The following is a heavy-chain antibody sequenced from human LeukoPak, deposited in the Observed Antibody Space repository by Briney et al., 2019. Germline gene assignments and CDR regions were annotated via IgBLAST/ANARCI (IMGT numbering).Heavy chain of an antibody. CDR1: GFTVSSNY. Sequence: GGSLRLSCAASGFTVSSNYMGWVRQAPGKGLEWVSAISGSGGSTYYADSVKGRFTISRDNSKNTLYLQMNSLRAEDTAVYYCAKVAAGIAVAGPYYFDYWGQGTLVTVSS. CDR3: AKVAAGIAVAGPYYFDY. D-gene: IGHD6-19*01. V-gene: IGHV3-23*01. CDR2: ISGSGGST. J-gene: IGHJ4*02.